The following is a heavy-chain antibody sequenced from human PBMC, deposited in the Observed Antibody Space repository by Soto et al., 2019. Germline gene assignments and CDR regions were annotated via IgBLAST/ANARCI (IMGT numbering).Heavy chain of an antibody. V-gene: IGHV3-30*18. J-gene: IGHJ6*02. Sequence: QVQLVESGGGVVQPGRSLRLSCAASGFTFSSYGMHWVRQAPGKGLEWVAVISYDGSNKYYADSVKGRFTISRDNSKNTLYLQMNSLRAEDTAVYYCAKGKAVAGSILHSYYYYGMDVWGQGTTVTVSS. CDR2: ISYDGSNK. D-gene: IGHD6-19*01. CDR3: AKGKAVAGSILHSYYYYGMDV. CDR1: GFTFSSYG.